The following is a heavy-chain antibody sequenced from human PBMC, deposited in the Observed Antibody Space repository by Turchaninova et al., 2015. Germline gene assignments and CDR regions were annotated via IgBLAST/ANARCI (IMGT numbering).Heavy chain of an antibody. V-gene: IGHV4-38-2*01. J-gene: IGHJ4*02. Sequence: QVQLPESGPGLVKPSETLSLTCAVPGYSFSTAYSWRWIRLPPGKGLEWIASVYQGGSTQYNPSLKSRITISTDTSKNQFSLKLSSVTAADTAVYYCARHQTNNYGSGSPFDYWGQGTLVTVSS. D-gene: IGHD3-10*01. CDR2: VYQGGST. CDR1: GYSFSTAYS. CDR3: ARHQTNNYGSGSPFDY.